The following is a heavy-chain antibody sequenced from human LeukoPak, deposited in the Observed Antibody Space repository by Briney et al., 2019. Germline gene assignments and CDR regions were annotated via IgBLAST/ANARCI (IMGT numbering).Heavy chain of an antibody. D-gene: IGHD3-22*01. V-gene: IGHV4-34*01. CDR3: ARVYYYDSSGYYKIGYFDY. J-gene: IGHJ4*02. CDR1: GGSFSGYY. Sequence: PSETLSLTCAVYGGSFSGYYWSWIRQPPGKGLEWIGEINHSGSTNYNPSLKSRVTISVDTSKNQFSLKLSSVTAADTAVYYCARVYYYDSSGYYKIGYFDYWGQGTLVTVSS. CDR2: INHSGST.